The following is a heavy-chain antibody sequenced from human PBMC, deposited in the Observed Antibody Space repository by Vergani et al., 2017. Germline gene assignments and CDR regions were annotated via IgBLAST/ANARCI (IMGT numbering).Heavy chain of an antibody. CDR1: GGSFSGYY. J-gene: IGHJ4*02. CDR2: INHSGST. D-gene: IGHD2-2*01. CDR3: ARARGYCSSTSCQLRGRLDY. Sequence: QVQLQQWGAGLLKPSETLSLTCAVYGGSFSGYYWSWIRQPPGKGLEWIGEINHSGSTNYNPSLKSRVTISVDTSKNQFSLKLSSVTAAATAVYYCARARGYCSSTSCQLRGRLDYWGQGTLVTVSS. V-gene: IGHV4-34*01.